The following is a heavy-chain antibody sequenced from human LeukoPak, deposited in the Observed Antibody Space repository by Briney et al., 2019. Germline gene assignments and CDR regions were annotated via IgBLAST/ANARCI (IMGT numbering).Heavy chain of an antibody. CDR1: GGSFSSYY. Sequence: SETLSLTCAVYGGSFSSYYWSWIRQPPGKGLEWIGYVYYSGSTNYNPSLKSRVTISVDTSKNQFSLKLSSVTAAGTAVYYCARRGAGRFGYAFDYWGQGTLVTVSS. V-gene: IGHV4-59*08. D-gene: IGHD3-10*01. CDR3: ARRGAGRFGYAFDY. J-gene: IGHJ4*02. CDR2: VYYSGST.